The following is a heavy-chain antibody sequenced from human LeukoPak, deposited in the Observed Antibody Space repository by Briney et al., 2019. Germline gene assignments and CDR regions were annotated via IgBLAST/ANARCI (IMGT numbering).Heavy chain of an antibody. V-gene: IGHV3-53*01. CDR3: ARESSGVEDYALDI. D-gene: IGHD5-24*01. CDR2: IYSGGDR. CDR1: GFTVSSTF. J-gene: IGHJ3*02. Sequence: PGGSLRLSCEASGFTVSSTFMSWVRLAPGKGLEWVSLIYSGGDRYYADSVSGRFTISRDNSKNTLYLQMNSLRAEDTAVYYCARESSGVEDYALDIWGQGTMVTVSS.